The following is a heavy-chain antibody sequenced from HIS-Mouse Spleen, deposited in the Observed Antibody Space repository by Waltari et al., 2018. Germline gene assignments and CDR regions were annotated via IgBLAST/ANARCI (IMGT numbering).Heavy chain of an antibody. Sequence: QVQLQQWGAGLLTPSETLSLTCAVYGGSFSGYYWIWIRQPPGKGLEWIGEINHSGSTNYNPSLKSRVTISVDTSKNQFSLKLSSVTAADTAVYYCAGYNWNYGTDYWGQGTLVTVSS. CDR1: GGSFSGYY. CDR3: AGYNWNYGTDY. V-gene: IGHV4-34*01. D-gene: IGHD1-7*01. J-gene: IGHJ4*02. CDR2: INHSGST.